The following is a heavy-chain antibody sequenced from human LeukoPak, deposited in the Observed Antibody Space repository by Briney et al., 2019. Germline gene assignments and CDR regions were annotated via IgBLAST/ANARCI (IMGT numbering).Heavy chain of an antibody. CDR3: AKVTGGDMITYGGLDY. Sequence: GGSLRLSCAASGFTFSNYAMSWVRQAPGRGLEWVSAISGNGDITYYTDSVKGRFTISRDNSKNTLYLQMNSLRAEDTAIYYCAKVTGGDMITYGGLDYWGQGTLVTVSS. CDR2: ISGNGDIT. V-gene: IGHV3-23*01. CDR1: GFTFSNYA. J-gene: IGHJ4*02. D-gene: IGHD3-16*01.